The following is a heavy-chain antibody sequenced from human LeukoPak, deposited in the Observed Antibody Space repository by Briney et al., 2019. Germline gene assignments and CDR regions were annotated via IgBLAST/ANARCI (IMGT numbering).Heavy chain of an antibody. D-gene: IGHD4-17*01. J-gene: IGHJ3*02. Sequence: ASVKVSCKASGGTFSSYAISWVRQAPGQGLEWMGGIIPIFGTANYAQKFQGRVTITADESTSTAYMELSSLRSEDTAVYYCARGSRRTTVTTDAFDIWGQGTMVTVSS. CDR2: IIPIFGTA. V-gene: IGHV1-69*13. CDR1: GGTFSSYA. CDR3: ARGSRRTTVTTDAFDI.